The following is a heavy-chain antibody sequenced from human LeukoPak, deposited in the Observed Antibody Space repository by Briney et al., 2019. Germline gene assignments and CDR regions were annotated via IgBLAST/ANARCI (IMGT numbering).Heavy chain of an antibody. CDR1: GFTVSNNY. V-gene: IGHV3-66*02. Sequence: GGSLRLSCVVSGFTVSNNYMSWVRQAPRKGLEWVSLIYSGGSTYYADSVKGRFTISRDNPKNTLYLQMSSLRAEDTAVYYCVRELWPYYFDYWGQGTLVTVSS. CDR2: IYSGGST. J-gene: IGHJ4*02. D-gene: IGHD1-26*01. CDR3: VRELWPYYFDY.